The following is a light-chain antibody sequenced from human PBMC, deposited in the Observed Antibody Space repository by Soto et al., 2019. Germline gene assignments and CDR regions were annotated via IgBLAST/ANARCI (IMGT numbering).Light chain of an antibody. J-gene: IGLJ1*01. CDR3: SSYTSSSTPGRV. Sequence: QSVLTQPASVSGSPGQSITISCTGTRSDVGGYNYVSWYQQHPGKAPKLMIYDVSNRPSGVSNRFSGSKSGNTASLTISGLQAEDEADYYCSSYTSSSTPGRVFGTGTKVTVL. V-gene: IGLV2-14*01. CDR1: RSDVGGYNY. CDR2: DVS.